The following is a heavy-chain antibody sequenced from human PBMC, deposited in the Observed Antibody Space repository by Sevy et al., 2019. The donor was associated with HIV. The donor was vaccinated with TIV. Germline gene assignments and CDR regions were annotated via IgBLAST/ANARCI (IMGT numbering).Heavy chain of an antibody. CDR1: GFTFNIYS. CDR2: LSFGCGKI. CDR3: AREGCTKPHDF. J-gene: IGHJ4*02. Sequence: GGSLRLSCAASGFTFNIYSMSWVRQTPGKGLEWVATLSFGCGKINHADSVKGRFTMSEDDSKNAVYLQMNNLRVEDTAIYYCAREGCTKPHDFWGQGTMVTVSS. D-gene: IGHD2-8*01. V-gene: IGHV3-23*01.